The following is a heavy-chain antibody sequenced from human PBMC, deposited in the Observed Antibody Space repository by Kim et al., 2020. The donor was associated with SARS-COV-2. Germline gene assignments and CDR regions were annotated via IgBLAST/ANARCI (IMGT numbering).Heavy chain of an antibody. D-gene: IGHD4-17*01. CDR2: ISSSSYI. J-gene: IGHJ5*02. Sequence: GGSLRLSCAVSGLTFSSYSMNWVRQAPGKGLEWVSSISSSSYIYYADSVKGRFTISRDNAKNSLYLQMNSLRAEDTAVYYCARVTTVTTNWFDPWGQGTLVTVSS. V-gene: IGHV3-21*01. CDR1: GLTFSSYS. CDR3: ARVTTVTTNWFDP.